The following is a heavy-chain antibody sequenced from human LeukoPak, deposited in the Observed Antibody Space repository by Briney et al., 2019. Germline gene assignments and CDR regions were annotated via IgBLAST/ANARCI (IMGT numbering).Heavy chain of an antibody. CDR3: ARGRGL. J-gene: IGHJ4*02. CDR2: IYHTGSA. D-gene: IGHD3-10*01. CDR1: GXSVSSDSHC. Sequence: SETLSLTCTVSGXSVSSDSHCWSWIRQTPGKGLEWIGWIYHTGSANYNPSLKSRVTISVDTSKNQFFLKLNSVTAADTAVYYCARGRGLWGQGTLVTVSS. V-gene: IGHV4-61*01.